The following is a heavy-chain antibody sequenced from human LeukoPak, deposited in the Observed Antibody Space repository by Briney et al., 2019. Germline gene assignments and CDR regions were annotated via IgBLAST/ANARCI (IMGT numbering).Heavy chain of an antibody. CDR3: ARADRLHGGPYLIGP. D-gene: IGHD2-21*01. Sequence: GASVKVCCKTSGYSFTDYYMHWVCQAPGQGLEWMGWINPNSGGTSSAQKFQGRVTMTRDTSITTVYMEVSWLTSDDTAIYYCARADRLHGGPYLIGPWGQGTLVTVSS. V-gene: IGHV1-2*02. CDR1: GYSFTDYY. CDR2: INPNSGGT. J-gene: IGHJ5*02.